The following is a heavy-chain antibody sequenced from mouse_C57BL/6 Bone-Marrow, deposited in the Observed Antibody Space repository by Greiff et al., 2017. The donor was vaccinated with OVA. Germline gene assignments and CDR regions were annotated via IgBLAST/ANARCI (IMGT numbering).Heavy chain of an antibody. D-gene: IGHD2-3*01. J-gene: IGHJ3*01. Sequence: VQLQQSGAELVRPGASVKLSCTASGFNIKDDYMHWVKQRPEQGLEWIGWIDPENGDTEYASKFQGKATIIADTSSNTAYLQLSSLTSEDTAVYYCTTSPYDGYYVWCAYWGQGTLVTVSA. V-gene: IGHV14-4*01. CDR3: TTSPYDGYYVWCAY. CDR2: IDPENGDT. CDR1: GFNIKDDY.